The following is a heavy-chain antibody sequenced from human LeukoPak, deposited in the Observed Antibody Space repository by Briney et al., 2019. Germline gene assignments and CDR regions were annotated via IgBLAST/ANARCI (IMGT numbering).Heavy chain of an antibody. V-gene: IGHV3-21*01. D-gene: IGHD2-2*03. CDR3: ARGGGYCSSTSCYLNDWFDP. CDR1: GFTSSSYS. CDR2: ISSSSSYI. Sequence: GGSLRLSCAASGFTSSSYSMNWVRQAPGKGLEWVSFISSSSSYIYYADSVKGRFTISRDNAKNSLYLQMNSLRAEDTAVYYCARGGGYCSSTSCYLNDWFDPWGQGTLVTVSS. J-gene: IGHJ5*02.